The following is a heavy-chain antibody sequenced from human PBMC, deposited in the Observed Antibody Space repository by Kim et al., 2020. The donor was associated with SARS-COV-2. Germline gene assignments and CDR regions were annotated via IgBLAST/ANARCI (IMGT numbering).Heavy chain of an antibody. Sequence: ASVKVSCKTSGYIFTTSGIGWVRQAPGQGLEWVGWINPFNYYRNYAQKFQGRVTMTMDTSTSTVYMELRGLTSDDTAVFYCARDSEFIYDYWGQGTLVTVSS. CDR3: ARDSEFIYDY. CDR2: INPFNYYR. D-gene: IGHD3-10*01. J-gene: IGHJ4*02. CDR1: GYIFTTSG. V-gene: IGHV1-18*04.